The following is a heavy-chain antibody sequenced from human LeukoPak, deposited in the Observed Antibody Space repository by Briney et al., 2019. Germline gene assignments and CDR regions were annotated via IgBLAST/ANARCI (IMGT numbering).Heavy chain of an antibody. CDR2: ISGYNGNT. CDR1: GYTFTTYN. CDR3: AREYSGIAVAGKNIDAFDI. J-gene: IGHJ3*02. D-gene: IGHD6-19*01. Sequence: GASVKVSCKASGYTFTTYNINWVRQAPGQGLEWMGWISGYNGNTNYAQKLQGRVTMTTDTSTSTAYMELRSLKSDDTAVYYCAREYSGIAVAGKNIDAFDIWGQGTMVTVSS. V-gene: IGHV1-18*01.